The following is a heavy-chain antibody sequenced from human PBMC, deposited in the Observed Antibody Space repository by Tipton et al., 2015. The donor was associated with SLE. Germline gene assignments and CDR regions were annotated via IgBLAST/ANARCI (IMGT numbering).Heavy chain of an antibody. D-gene: IGHD6-19*01. Sequence: TLSLTCTVSGGSISSYYWSWIRQPPGKGLEWIGSIYHSGSTYYNPSLKSRVTISVDTSKNQFSLKLSSVTAADTAVYYCARRQWLFDAFDIWGQGTMVTVSS. CDR1: GGSISSYY. V-gene: IGHV4-59*08. CDR2: IYHSGST. CDR3: ARRQWLFDAFDI. J-gene: IGHJ3*02.